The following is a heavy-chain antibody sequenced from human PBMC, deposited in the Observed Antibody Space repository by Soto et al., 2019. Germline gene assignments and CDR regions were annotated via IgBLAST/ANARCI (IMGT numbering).Heavy chain of an antibody. CDR1: GFTFSTYA. D-gene: IGHD2-15*01. CDR3: AKRRGAGGHFDY. J-gene: IGHJ4*02. V-gene: IGHV3-23*01. CDR2: VSSGGGT. Sequence: GGSLRLACAASGFTFSTYAMGWVRQAPGKGLEWVSVVSSGGGTHYADSVKGRFTVSRDNSKNTLSLQMNSLRADDTAVYYCAKRRGAGGHFDYWGQGALVTVSS.